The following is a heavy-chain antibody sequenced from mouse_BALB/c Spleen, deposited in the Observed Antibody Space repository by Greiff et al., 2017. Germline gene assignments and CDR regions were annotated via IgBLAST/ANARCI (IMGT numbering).Heavy chain of an antibody. V-gene: IGHV1S22*01. Sequence: LQQPGSELVRPGASVKLSCKASGYTFTSYWMHWVKQRPGQGLEWIGNIYPGSGSTNYDEKFKSKATLTVDTSSSTAYMQLSSLTSEDSAVYYCTRWNYDWYFDVWGAGTTVTVSS. CDR2: IYPGSGST. CDR1: GYTFTSYW. CDR3: TRWNYDWYFDV. D-gene: IGHD1-1*01. J-gene: IGHJ1*01.